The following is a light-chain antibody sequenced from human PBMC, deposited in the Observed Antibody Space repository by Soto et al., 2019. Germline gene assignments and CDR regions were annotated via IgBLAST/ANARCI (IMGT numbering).Light chain of an antibody. CDR2: GAS. J-gene: IGKJ4*01. Sequence: EIVMTQSPGTLSVSPGERATLSCRASQSVSSRLAWYQQKPGQAPSLLISGASTRAAGIPARFSGSGSGTEFTLTITSLQSEDVAVYYCQQYNDWPSLTFGGGTKVEIK. CDR3: QQYNDWPSLT. CDR1: QSVSSR. V-gene: IGKV3-15*01.